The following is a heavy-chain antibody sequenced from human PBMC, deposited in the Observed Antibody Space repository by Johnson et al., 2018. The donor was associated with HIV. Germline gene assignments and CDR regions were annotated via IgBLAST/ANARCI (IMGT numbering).Heavy chain of an antibody. V-gene: IGHV3-13*01. Sequence: VQLVESGGGVVQPGRSLRLSCAASGFTFSSYDMHWVRQATGKGLEWVSAIGTAGDTYYPGSVKGRFTISRDNSKNTLYLQMNSLRAEDTAVYYCAKVNRMEQWLAGGGAFDIWGQGTMVTVSS. D-gene: IGHD6-19*01. CDR2: IGTAGDT. J-gene: IGHJ3*02. CDR1: GFTFSSYD. CDR3: AKVNRMEQWLAGGGAFDI.